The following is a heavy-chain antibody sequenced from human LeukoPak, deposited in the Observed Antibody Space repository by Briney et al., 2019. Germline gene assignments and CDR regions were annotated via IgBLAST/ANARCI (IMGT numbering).Heavy chain of an antibody. CDR2: ISVYNGNT. V-gene: IGHV1-18*01. J-gene: IGHJ4*02. Sequence: ASVKVSCKASGYTFANFGITWVRQAPGQGLEWMGWISVYNGNTNYAQNLQGRVTLTTDTSTSTAYMELRSLRSDDTAVYYCARDLVGMSSSSHPSIDYWGQGTLVTVSS. D-gene: IGHD6-6*01. CDR1: GYTFANFG. CDR3: ARDLVGMSSSSHPSIDY.